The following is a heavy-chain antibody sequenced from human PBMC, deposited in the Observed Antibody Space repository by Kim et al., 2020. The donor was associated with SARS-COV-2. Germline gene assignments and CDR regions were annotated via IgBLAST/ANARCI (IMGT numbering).Heavy chain of an antibody. D-gene: IGHD2-2*01. Sequence: SETLSLTCTVSGGSISSGGYYWSWIHQHPGKGLEWIGYIYYSGSTYYNPSLKSRVTISVDTSKNQFSLKLSSVTAADTAVYYCAREVPAATRYFDLWGRGTLVTVSS. J-gene: IGHJ2*01. CDR2: IYYSGST. V-gene: IGHV4-31*03. CDR3: AREVPAATRYFDL. CDR1: GGSISSGGYY.